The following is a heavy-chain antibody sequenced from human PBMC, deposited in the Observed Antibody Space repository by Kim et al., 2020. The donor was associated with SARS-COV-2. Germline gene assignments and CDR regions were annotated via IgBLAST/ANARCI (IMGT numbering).Heavy chain of an antibody. J-gene: IGHJ1*01. V-gene: IGHV4-59*01. CDR3: ARGYDSSSWEFQH. CDR2: IYYSGST. D-gene: IGHD6-13*01. Sequence: SETLSLTCTVSGGSISSYYWSWIRQPPGKGLEWIGYIYYSGSTNYNPSLKSRVTISVDTSKNQFSLKLSSVTAADTAVYYCARGYDSSSWEFQHWGQGALVTASS. CDR1: GGSISSYY.